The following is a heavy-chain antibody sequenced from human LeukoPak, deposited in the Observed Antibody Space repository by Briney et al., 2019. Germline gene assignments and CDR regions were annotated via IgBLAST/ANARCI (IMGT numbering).Heavy chain of an antibody. D-gene: IGHD4-23*01. Sequence: GGSLRLSCAASGFTFSSYSMNWVRQAPGKGLEWVSSISSSSSYIYYADSVKGRFTISRDNAKNSLYLQMNSLRAEDTAVYYCASGGNSPYYFDYWGQGTLVTVSS. CDR2: ISSSSSYI. J-gene: IGHJ4*02. CDR3: ASGGNSPYYFDY. V-gene: IGHV3-21*01. CDR1: GFTFSSYS.